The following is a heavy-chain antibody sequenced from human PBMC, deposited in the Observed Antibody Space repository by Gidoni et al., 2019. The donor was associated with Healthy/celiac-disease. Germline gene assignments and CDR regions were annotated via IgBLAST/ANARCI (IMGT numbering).Heavy chain of an antibody. CDR2: ISYDGSNK. D-gene: IGHD3-16*02. V-gene: IGHV3-30*18. CDR1: GFTVRSYG. CDR3: AKERVSAGLRLGELSSLFDY. Sequence: QVQLVESGGAVVQPGRSLRVYCAASGFTVRSYGMHWVRQAPGKGLEWVAVISYDGSNKYYADSVKGRFTISRDNSKNTLYLQMNSLRAEDTAVYYCAKERVSAGLRLGELSSLFDYWGQGTLVTVSS. J-gene: IGHJ4*02.